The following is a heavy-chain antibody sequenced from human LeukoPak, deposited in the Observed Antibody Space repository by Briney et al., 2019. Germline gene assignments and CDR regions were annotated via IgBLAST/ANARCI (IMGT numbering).Heavy chain of an antibody. CDR2: IYSGGST. Sequence: PGGSLILSSAASAFTISSNYISWVRQAPGKGREGVSVIYSGGSTYYADSVKGRFTISRDNSKNTLYLQMNSLRAEDTAVYYCARDRSGYDQAPDYWGQGTLVTVSS. CDR3: ARDRSGYDQAPDY. V-gene: IGHV3-66*01. D-gene: IGHD5-12*01. CDR1: AFTISSNY. J-gene: IGHJ4*02.